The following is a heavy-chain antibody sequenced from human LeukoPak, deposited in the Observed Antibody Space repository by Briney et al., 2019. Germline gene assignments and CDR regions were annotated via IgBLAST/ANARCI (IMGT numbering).Heavy chain of an antibody. CDR3: ARDHCSSTSCYMMAQFYYYYGMDV. D-gene: IGHD2-2*02. Sequence: GASVKVSCKASGYTFTSYGISWVRQAPGQGLEWMGWISAYNGNTNYAQKLQGRVTMTTDTSTSTAYMELRSPRSDDTAVYYCARDHCSSTSCYMMAQFYYYYGMDVWGQGTTVTVSS. J-gene: IGHJ6*02. CDR1: GYTFTSYG. V-gene: IGHV1-18*01. CDR2: ISAYNGNT.